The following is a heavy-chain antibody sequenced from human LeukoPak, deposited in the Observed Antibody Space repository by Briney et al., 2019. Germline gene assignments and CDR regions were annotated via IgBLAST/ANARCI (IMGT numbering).Heavy chain of an antibody. CDR1: GFTVSSNY. V-gene: IGHV3-53*01. CDR2: IYSGGST. Sequence: GGSLRLSCAASGFTVSSNYMSWVRQAPGKGLEWVSVIYSGGSTYYADSVKGRFTISIDNSKNTLYLQMNSLRAEDTAVYYCARGSYSHYYYGMDVWGQGTTVTVSS. D-gene: IGHD1-26*01. CDR3: ARGSYSHYYYGMDV. J-gene: IGHJ6*02.